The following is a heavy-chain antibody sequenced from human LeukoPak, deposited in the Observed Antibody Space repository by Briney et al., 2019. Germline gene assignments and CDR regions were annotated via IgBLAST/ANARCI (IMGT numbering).Heavy chain of an antibody. CDR2: IYSDGNT. Sequence: GGSLRLSCAASEFTVSSNYMNWVRQAPGKGLEWVSVIYSDGNTYYADSVKGRFTISRDNSKNTLYLQMNSLRAEDTAVYYCARDRRLLYFGELFHDAFDIWGQGTMVTVSS. D-gene: IGHD3-10*01. J-gene: IGHJ3*02. CDR1: EFTVSSNY. CDR3: ARDRRLLYFGELFHDAFDI. V-gene: IGHV3-53*01.